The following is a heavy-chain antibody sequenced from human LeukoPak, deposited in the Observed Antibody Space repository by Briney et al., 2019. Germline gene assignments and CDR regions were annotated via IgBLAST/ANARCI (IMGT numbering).Heavy chain of an antibody. J-gene: IGHJ4*01. CDR1: GFTFSTYS. V-gene: IGHV3-21*01. Sequence: GGSLRLSCAASGFTFSTYSMHWVRQAPGKRLEWVSTITSGSSSIYYADSLNSRLTSSSENANNSLLLQINSLRADATAVYYSAREPLPKNNEGHIDQWGQGNPGHRLL. CDR3: AREPLPKNNEGHIDQ. D-gene: IGHD1-1*01. CDR2: ITSGSSSI.